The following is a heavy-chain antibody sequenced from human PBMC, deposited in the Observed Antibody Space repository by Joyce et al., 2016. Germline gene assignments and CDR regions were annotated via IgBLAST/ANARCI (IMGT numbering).Heavy chain of an antibody. D-gene: IGHD5-24*01. V-gene: IGHV1-69*02. CDR1: GGSFNKYT. J-gene: IGHJ6*02. CDR3: AGTFNYPHHDGMDV. Sequence: QVHLVQSGAEVKKSGSSVKVSCKASGGSFNKYTVRWVRQAPGQGLAWRGRIIPMLNMTNYAQEFQGRVTITADKSTTTAYMQLTGLRSDDTAVYFCAGTFNYPHHDGMDVWGQGTTVTVSS. CDR2: IIPMLNMT.